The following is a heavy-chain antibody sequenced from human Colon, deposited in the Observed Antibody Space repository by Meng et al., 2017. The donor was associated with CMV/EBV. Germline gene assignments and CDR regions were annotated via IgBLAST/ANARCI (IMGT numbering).Heavy chain of an antibody. CDR1: GGSFSGYY. J-gene: IGHJ3*02. D-gene: IGHD2-15*01. CDR3: ARVELPGDAFDI. V-gene: IGHV4-34*01. CDR2: INHSGST. Sequence: SETLSLTCAVYGGSFSGYYRSWIRQPPGKGLEWIGEINHSGSTNYNPSLKSRVTISVDTSKNQFSLKLSSVTAADTAVYYCARVELPGDAFDIWGQGTMVTVSS.